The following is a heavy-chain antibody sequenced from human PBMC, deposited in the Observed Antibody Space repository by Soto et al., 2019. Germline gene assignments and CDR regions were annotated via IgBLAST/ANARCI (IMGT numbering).Heavy chain of an antibody. Sequence: QVQLVESGGGLVKPGGSLRLSCAASGFIFSDYYMIWVRQAPGKGLEWLSYITSSGSPLYYIDSVRGRFTISRDNAKNSLYLQMSSLRAKDTAVYYCARAIVVAPHKRTLDIWAQGPVATVSS. CDR1: GFIFSDYY. J-gene: IGHJ3*02. CDR3: ARAIVVAPHKRTLDI. D-gene: IGHD1-26*01. CDR2: ITSSGSPL. V-gene: IGHV3-11*01.